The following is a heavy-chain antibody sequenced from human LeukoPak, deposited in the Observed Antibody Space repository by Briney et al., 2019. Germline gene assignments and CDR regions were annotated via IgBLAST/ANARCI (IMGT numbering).Heavy chain of an antibody. CDR2: ISGSGGST. Sequence: GGSLRLSCAASGFTFSSYGMSWVRQAPGKGLEWISSISGSGGSTYYADSVKGRFTISRGNSKNTLYLQMNSLRAEDTAVYYCAKDYKGVWLAYGSGSLESDYWGQGTLVAVSS. V-gene: IGHV3-23*01. D-gene: IGHD3-10*01. CDR1: GFTFSSYG. CDR3: AKDYKGVWLAYGSGSLESDY. J-gene: IGHJ4*02.